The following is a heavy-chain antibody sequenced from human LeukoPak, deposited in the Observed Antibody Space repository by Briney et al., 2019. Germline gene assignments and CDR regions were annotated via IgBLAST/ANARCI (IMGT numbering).Heavy chain of an antibody. J-gene: IGHJ4*02. CDR3: ARGGATRIFDY. Sequence: GGSLRLSCAASGFIVSSNYMSWVRQAPGKGLEWVSVIYSGGSTYYADSVKGRFTISRDNSKNTLYLQMNSLRAEDTAVYYCARGGATRIFDYWGQGTLVTVSS. CDR1: GFIVSSNY. V-gene: IGHV3-53*01. D-gene: IGHD1-26*01. CDR2: IYSGGST.